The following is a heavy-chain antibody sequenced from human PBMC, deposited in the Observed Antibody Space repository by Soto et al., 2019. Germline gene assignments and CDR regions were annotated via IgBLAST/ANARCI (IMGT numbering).Heavy chain of an antibody. CDR1: GFTFSSYL. CDR3: ARGHRISMIVGAVYAFDI. D-gene: IGHD1-26*01. V-gene: IGHV3-7*03. CDR2: IKQDGSEK. J-gene: IGHJ3*02. Sequence: GGSLRLSCAASGFTFSSYLMSWVRQSPGKGLEWVANIKQDGSEKYYVDSVKGRFTISRDNAKNSLYLQMNSLRAEDTAVYYCARGHRISMIVGAVYAFDIWGQGTMVTVSS.